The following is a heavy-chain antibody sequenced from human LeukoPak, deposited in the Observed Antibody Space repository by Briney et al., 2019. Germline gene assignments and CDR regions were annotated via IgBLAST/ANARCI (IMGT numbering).Heavy chain of an antibody. CDR2: IRSKAYGGTT. J-gene: IGHJ4*02. CDR3: TSYPVRTMIVVD. D-gene: IGHD3-22*01. Sequence: GGSLRLSCTASGFTFGDYAMSWFRQAPGKGLEGVGFIRSKAYGGTTEYAASVKGRFTISRDDSKSIAYLQMNSLKTEDTAVYYCTSYPVRTMIVVDWGQGTLVTVSS. CDR1: GFTFGDYA. V-gene: IGHV3-49*03.